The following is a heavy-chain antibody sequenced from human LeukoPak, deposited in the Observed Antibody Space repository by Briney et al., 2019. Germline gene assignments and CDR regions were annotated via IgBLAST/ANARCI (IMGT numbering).Heavy chain of an antibody. CDR2: IYHGGST. D-gene: IGHD1-26*01. Sequence: SETLSLTCTVSGYSISSGYYWGWIRQPPGKGLEWIGSIYHGGSTYYNPSLKSRVTISVDTSKNQFSLKLSSVTAADTAVYYCARDRRYSGSYFPYWGQGTLVTVSS. CDR3: ARDRRYSGSYFPY. V-gene: IGHV4-38-2*02. CDR1: GYSISSGYY. J-gene: IGHJ4*02.